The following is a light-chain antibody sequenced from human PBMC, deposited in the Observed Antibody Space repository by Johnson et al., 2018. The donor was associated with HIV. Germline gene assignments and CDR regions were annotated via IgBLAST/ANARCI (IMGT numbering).Light chain of an antibody. CDR3: GTWDSSLSAHNYV. V-gene: IGLV1-51*02. CDR2: EKN. J-gene: IGLJ1*01. CDR1: SSNIGNNY. Sequence: QSVLTQPPSVSAAPGQKVTISCSGSSSNIGNNYVSWYQQLPGTSPKLLIYEKNKRPSGIPDRFSGSKSGTSATLGITGLQTGDEADYYCGTWDSSLSAHNYVFGTGTKVTVL.